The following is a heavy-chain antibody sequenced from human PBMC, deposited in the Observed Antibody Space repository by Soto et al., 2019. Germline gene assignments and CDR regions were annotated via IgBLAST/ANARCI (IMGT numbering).Heavy chain of an antibody. J-gene: IGHJ5*02. Sequence: SETVSISCTVTGGSSKSYYWSWMRKPAGKGLEWIGRIYTSGSTNYNPSLKSRVTMSVDTSKNQFSLKLSSVTAADTAVYYCARAVRTGTTSSRRFDPWGXGTLVNVS. CDR3: ARAVRTGTTSSRRFDP. D-gene: IGHD1-7*01. CDR1: GGSSKSYY. CDR2: IYTSGST. V-gene: IGHV4-4*07.